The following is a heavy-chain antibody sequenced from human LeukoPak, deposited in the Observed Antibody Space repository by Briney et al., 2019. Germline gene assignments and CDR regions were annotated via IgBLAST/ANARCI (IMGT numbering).Heavy chain of an antibody. CDR3: ARGAEYCSGGSCYLILDY. Sequence: KASETLSLTCTVSGGSISSYYWSWIRQPAGKGLEWIGRIYTSGSTNYNPSLKSRVTMSVDTSKNQFSLRLSSVTAADTAVYYCARGAEYCSGGSCYLILDYWGQRTLVTVSS. V-gene: IGHV4-4*07. CDR2: IYTSGST. J-gene: IGHJ4*02. D-gene: IGHD2-15*01. CDR1: GGSISSYY.